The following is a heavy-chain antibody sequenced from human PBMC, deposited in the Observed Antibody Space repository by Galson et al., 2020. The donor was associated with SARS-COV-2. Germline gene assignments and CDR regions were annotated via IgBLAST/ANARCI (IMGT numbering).Heavy chain of an antibody. J-gene: IGHJ6*02. CDR2: ISYDGSNK. V-gene: IGHV3-30*04. Sequence: GGSLRLSCAASGFTFSSYAIHWVRQAPGQGLGGVAVISYDGSNKSYADSVKGRFTISRDNSKNTLYLQMNSLRAEDTAVYYCAGGFGELFPYYYGMDVWGQGTTVTVSS. CDR1: GFTFSSYA. D-gene: IGHD3-10*01. CDR3: AGGFGELFPYYYGMDV.